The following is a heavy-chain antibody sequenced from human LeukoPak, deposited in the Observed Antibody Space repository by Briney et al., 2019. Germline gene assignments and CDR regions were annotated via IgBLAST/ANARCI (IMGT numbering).Heavy chain of an antibody. D-gene: IGHD4-17*01. CDR2: INPSGGST. J-gene: IGHJ4*02. CDR1: GYTFTNYY. V-gene: IGHV1-46*01. Sequence: ASVKVSCKASGYTFTNYYMHWVRQAPGQGLEWMGIINPSGGSTSYAQKFQGRVTMTRDTSTSTVYMELSRLRSEDTAVYYCARGGYGDRIDYWGQGTLVSVSS. CDR3: ARGGYGDRIDY.